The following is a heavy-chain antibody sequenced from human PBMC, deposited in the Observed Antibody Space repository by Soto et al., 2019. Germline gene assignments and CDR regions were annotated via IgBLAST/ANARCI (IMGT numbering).Heavy chain of an antibody. D-gene: IGHD3-16*01. J-gene: IGHJ4*02. CDR2: IYWDDYK. CDR3: AQKGGGDRILDY. CDR1: GFSLNTRGVG. V-gene: IGHV2-5*02. Sequence: QITLKESGPTLVKPTQTLTLTCTFSGFSLNTRGVGVGWIRQPPGKALEWIALIYWDDYKHYSPPLNSRLTNTKDTPKNQVVLTITTMDPVDTATYFCAQKGGGDRILDYWGQGTVVTVSS.